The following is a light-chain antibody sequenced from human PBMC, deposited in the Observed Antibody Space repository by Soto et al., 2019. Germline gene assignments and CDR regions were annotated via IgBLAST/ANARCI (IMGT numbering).Light chain of an antibody. CDR2: AAS. CDR3: QPANSFPLT. V-gene: IGKV1-12*01. Sequence: DIQMTQSPSSVSASVGDIVPITCRTSQGMISWLAWYQQKPGKAPRLLIYAASSLQSGVPSRFSGSGSGTDFALTICSLQPEDFATYYFQPANSFPLTFGEVTKVEIK. CDR1: QGMISW. J-gene: IGKJ4*01.